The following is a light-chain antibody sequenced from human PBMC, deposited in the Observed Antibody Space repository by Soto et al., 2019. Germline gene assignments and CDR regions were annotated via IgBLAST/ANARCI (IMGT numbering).Light chain of an antibody. CDR1: QSVTSN. Sequence: EIVMTQSPATLSVSPGERATLSCRASQSVTSNLAWYQHKPGQAPRLLIYGASTRATGIPARFSGSGSGTEFTLTISSLQSEDFAVYYCQQYNNWGTFGQGTKVDI. J-gene: IGKJ1*01. CDR3: QQYNNWGT. CDR2: GAS. V-gene: IGKV3-15*01.